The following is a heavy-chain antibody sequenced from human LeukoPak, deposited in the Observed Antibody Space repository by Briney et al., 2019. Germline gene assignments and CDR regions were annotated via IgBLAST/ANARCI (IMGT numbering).Heavy chain of an antibody. D-gene: IGHD5-12*01. Sequence: GGSLRLSCAASGFTFSSYEMNWVRQAPGKGLEWVSYINSSGSTIYYADSVKGRFTISRDNAKNSLYLQMNSLRAEDTAVYYCARDKWRGVDPWGQGTLVTVSS. V-gene: IGHV3-48*03. CDR3: ARDKWRGVDP. CDR1: GFTFSSYE. CDR2: INSSGSTI. J-gene: IGHJ5*02.